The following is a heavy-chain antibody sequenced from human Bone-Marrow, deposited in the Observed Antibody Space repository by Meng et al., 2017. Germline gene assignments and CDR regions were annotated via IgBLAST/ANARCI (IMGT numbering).Heavy chain of an antibody. CDR3: ARGPSFIQLWFDY. CDR2: IIPIFGTA. J-gene: IGHJ4*02. Sequence: SVKVSCKASGGTFSSYAISWVRQAPGQGLEWMGGIIPIFGTANYAQKFQGRVTITADKSTSTAYMELSSLRSEDTAVYYCARGPSFIQLWFDYWGQGTLVTVSS. D-gene: IGHD5-18*01. V-gene: IGHV1-69*06. CDR1: GGTFSSYA.